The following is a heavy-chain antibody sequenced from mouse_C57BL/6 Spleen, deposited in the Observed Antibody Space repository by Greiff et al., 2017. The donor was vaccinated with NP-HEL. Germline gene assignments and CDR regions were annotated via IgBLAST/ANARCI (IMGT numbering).Heavy chain of an antibody. D-gene: IGHD2-5*01. V-gene: IGHV5-17*01. CDR1: GFTFSDYG. J-gene: IGHJ4*01. CDR2: ISSGSSTI. Sequence: EVQLVESGGGLVKPGGSLKLSCAASGFTFSDYGMHWVRQAPEKGLEWVAYISSGSSTIYYADTVKGRFTISRDNAKNTLFLQMTSLRSEDTAMYNCARGGYSNYYYAMDYWGQGTSVTVSS. CDR3: ARGGYSNYYYAMDY.